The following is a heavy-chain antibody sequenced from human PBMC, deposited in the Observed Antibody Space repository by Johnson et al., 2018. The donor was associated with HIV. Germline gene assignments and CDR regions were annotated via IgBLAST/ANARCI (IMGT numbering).Heavy chain of an antibody. CDR2: ISYDGSNK. CDR3: AKTYSGSNRDAFDI. Sequence: QVQPVESGGGVVQPGRSLRLSCAASGFTFSSYGMHWVRQAPGKGLEWVAVISYDGSNKYYADSGKGPFTISRDNSKNTLYLQLNSLRAEDTAVYYCAKTYSGSNRDAFDIWGQGTMVTVSS. V-gene: IGHV3-30*18. J-gene: IGHJ3*02. CDR1: GFTFSSYG. D-gene: IGHD1-26*01.